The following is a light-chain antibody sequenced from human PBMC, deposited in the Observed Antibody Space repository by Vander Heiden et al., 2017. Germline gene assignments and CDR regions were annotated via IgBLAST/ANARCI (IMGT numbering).Light chain of an antibody. CDR1: SGPVSTSSY. CDR2: STN. Sequence: QTVVTQEPSFSVSPGGTVTLTCGLSSGPVSTSSYPSWYQQTPGQAPRTLIYSTNPRSSGVPDRFSGSILGNKAALTSTGAQADDESDYYCVLYMGSGLWVFGGGTKLTVL. CDR3: VLYMGSGLWV. V-gene: IGLV8-61*01. J-gene: IGLJ3*02.